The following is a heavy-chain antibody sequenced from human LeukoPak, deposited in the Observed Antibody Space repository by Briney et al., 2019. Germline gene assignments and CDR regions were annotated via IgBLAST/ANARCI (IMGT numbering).Heavy chain of an antibody. CDR2: ISSSSSYI. J-gene: IGHJ4*02. Sequence: GGSLRLSCAASGFTFTTYSMNWVRQAPGKGLEWVSSISSSSSYIYYADSVKGRFTVSRDNAKNSLYLQMNSLRAEDTAVYYCARVDCSSTSCYPDYWGQGTLVTVSS. CDR1: GFTFTTYS. V-gene: IGHV3-21*06. D-gene: IGHD2-2*01. CDR3: ARVDCSSTSCYPDY.